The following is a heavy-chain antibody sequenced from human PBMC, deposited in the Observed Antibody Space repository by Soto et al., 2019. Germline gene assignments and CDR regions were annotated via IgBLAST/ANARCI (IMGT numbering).Heavy chain of an antibody. CDR2: IKQDGSEK. V-gene: IGHV3-7*03. D-gene: IGHD3-16*01. CDR3: AKIKGAITFLHFDN. CDR1: GFTFSSYW. Sequence: PGGSLRLSCAASGFTFSSYWMSWVRQAPGKGLEWVANIKQDGSEKYYVDSVKGRFTISRDNSRSTLYLQMDRLRVDDTAVYYCAKIKGAITFLHFDNWGQGTLVTVSS. J-gene: IGHJ4*02.